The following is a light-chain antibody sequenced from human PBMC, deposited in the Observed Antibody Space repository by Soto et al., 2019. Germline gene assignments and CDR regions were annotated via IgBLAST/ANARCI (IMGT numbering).Light chain of an antibody. Sequence: EIVMTQSPATLSVSPGERATLSCRASQSVRTNVAWYQQRPGQAPRTLIYDASTRATGVPARFSGGGSGTEFTLXXSSLQSEDFATYYCQQYNNWPPNTFGQGTKLEIK. CDR2: DAS. J-gene: IGKJ2*01. V-gene: IGKV3-15*01. CDR1: QSVRTN. CDR3: QQYNNWPPNT.